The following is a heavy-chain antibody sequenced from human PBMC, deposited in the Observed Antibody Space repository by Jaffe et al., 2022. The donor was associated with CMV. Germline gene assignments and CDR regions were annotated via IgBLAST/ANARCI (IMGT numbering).Heavy chain of an antibody. J-gene: IGHJ4*02. Sequence: QVTLRESGPALVKPTQTLTLTCTFSGFSLSTSGMCVSWIRQPPGKALEWLARIDWDDDKYYSTSLKTRLTISKDTSKNQVVLTMTNMDPVDTATYYCARTSGAVTYYYDSSGYYPFDYWGQGTLVTVSS. CDR3: ARTSGAVTYYYDSSGYYPFDY. V-gene: IGHV2-70*15. CDR2: IDWDDDK. CDR1: GFSLSTSGMC. D-gene: IGHD3-22*01.